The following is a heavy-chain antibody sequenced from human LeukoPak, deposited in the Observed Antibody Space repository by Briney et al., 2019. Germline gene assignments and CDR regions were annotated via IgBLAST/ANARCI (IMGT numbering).Heavy chain of an antibody. CDR2: ISGPSSHT. J-gene: IGHJ4*02. D-gene: IGHD6-19*01. V-gene: IGHV3-23*01. CDR3: AKQVSGQWLTPDSG. CDR1: GFTFSGFA. Sequence: PGGSLRLSCVAPGFTFSGFAVIWVRQAPGKGLQWVSAISGPSSHTYYADSVRGRFTISRDNSRNTLYLQMNSLTVEDTAVYYCAKQVSGQWLTPDSGWGQGTLVTVSS.